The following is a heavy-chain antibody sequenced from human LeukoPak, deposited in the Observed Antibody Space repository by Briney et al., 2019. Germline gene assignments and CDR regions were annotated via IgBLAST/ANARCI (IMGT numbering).Heavy chain of an antibody. Sequence: SETLSLTCNVSGGSINTYYWSWIRQPPGKGLQWIGYIYYSGSTNYNPSLKSRVTLSVDTSKNQFSLRLSSVTAADTAMYYCARSFRYSGYDYYFDPWGQGTLVTVSS. V-gene: IGHV4-59*01. CDR1: GGSINTYY. J-gene: IGHJ5*02. D-gene: IGHD5-12*01. CDR3: ARSFRYSGYDYYFDP. CDR2: IYYSGST.